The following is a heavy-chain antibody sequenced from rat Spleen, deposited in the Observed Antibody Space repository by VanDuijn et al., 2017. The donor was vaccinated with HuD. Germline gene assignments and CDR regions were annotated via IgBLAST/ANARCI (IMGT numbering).Heavy chain of an antibody. CDR1: GFTFKNYW. CDR3: TTGGSLDYSSYADY. D-gene: IGHD1-8*01. Sequence: EVQLVESGGGLVQPGRSLKLSCVASGFTFKNYWMTWIRQAPGKGLEWVASITDTGASSYYPDSVKGRFTISRDNAKSTLYLQMNSLRSEDTATYYCTTGGSLDYSSYADYWGQGVMVTVSS. CDR2: ITDTGASS. V-gene: IGHV5-31*01. J-gene: IGHJ2*01.